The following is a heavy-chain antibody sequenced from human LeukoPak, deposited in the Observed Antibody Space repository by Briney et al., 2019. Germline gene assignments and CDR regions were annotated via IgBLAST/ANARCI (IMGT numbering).Heavy chain of an antibody. CDR1: GYTFTSYG. D-gene: IGHD2-2*01. V-gene: IGHV1-18*01. CDR2: ISAYNGNP. J-gene: IGHJ4*02. CDR3: ARVLGEYQLLSVLLD. Sequence: ASVKVSCKASGYTFTSYGISWVRQAPGQGLEWMGWISAYNGNPNYAQKLQGRVTMTTDTSTSTAYMELRSLRSDDTAVYYCARVLGEYQLLSVLLDWGQGTLVTVSS.